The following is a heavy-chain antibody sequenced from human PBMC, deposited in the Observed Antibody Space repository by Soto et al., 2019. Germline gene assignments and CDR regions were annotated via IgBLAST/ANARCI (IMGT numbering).Heavy chain of an antibody. D-gene: IGHD6-19*01. CDR3: ARADGSGWYFDFDY. CDR2: IYYSGST. CDR1: GGSISSGGYY. V-gene: IGHV4-31*03. Sequence: QVQLQESGPGLVKPSQTLSLTCTVSGGSISSGGYYWSWLRQHPGKGLEWTGYIYYSGSTYYNPADKSRVTRSVDTSKNQFSLELSSVTAAGTAVYYCARADGSGWYFDFDYWGQGTLVTVSS. J-gene: IGHJ4*02.